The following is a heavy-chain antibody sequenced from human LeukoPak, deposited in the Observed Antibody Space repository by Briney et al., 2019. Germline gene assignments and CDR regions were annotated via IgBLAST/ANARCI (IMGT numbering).Heavy chain of an antibody. CDR2: IQQEGSEK. CDR1: GFTFSNYW. CDR3: ARMYSSGWDEALDI. J-gene: IGHJ3*02. D-gene: IGHD6-19*01. Sequence: GGSLRLSCAASGFTFSNYWMTWVRQAPGKGLEGVANIQQEGSEKYYVDSVKGRFTISRDNAKNSVYLQMNSLRVEDTAVYYCARMYSSGWDEALDIWGQGTMVTVSS. V-gene: IGHV3-7*01.